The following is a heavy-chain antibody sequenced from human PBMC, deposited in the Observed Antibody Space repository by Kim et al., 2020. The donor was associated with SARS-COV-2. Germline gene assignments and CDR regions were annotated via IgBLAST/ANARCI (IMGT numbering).Heavy chain of an antibody. D-gene: IGHD1-26*01. CDR3: ARGGYSGTYYGMDV. J-gene: IGHJ6*02. V-gene: IGHV3-33*01. Sequence: VDSQKVRFTSSRDNTKNRMYLEMNSLRGDDTAVYYCARGGYSGTYYGMDVWGQGTTVTVSS.